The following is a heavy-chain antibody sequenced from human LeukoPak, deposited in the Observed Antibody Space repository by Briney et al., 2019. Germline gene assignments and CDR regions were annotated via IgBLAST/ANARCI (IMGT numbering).Heavy chain of an antibody. CDR2: ISSRISSSSSYI. CDR3: ARGVYSGSYSGDY. Sequence: GGSLRLSCAASGFIFSSYSMNWVRQAPGKGLEWVSSISSRISSSSSYIYYADSVKGRFTISRDNAENSLYLQMNSLRAEDTAVYYCARGVYSGSYSGDYWGQGTLVTVSS. J-gene: IGHJ4*02. CDR1: GFIFSSYS. D-gene: IGHD1-26*01. V-gene: IGHV3-21*01.